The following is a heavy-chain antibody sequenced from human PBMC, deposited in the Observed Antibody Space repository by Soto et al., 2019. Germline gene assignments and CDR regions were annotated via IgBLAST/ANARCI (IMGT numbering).Heavy chain of an antibody. V-gene: IGHV4-59*01. J-gene: IGHJ4*02. CDR1: GGSISSNY. CDR3: ARYRREAVAGYTLDN. D-gene: IGHD6-13*01. Sequence: SETLSLTCTVSGGSISSNYWTWIRQPPGKGLEWIGYVYNSGSTNCNPSLKSRVTISEDTSKSQFSLKVNSMTAADTAVYYCARYRREAVAGYTLDNWGQGILVTVSS. CDR2: VYNSGST.